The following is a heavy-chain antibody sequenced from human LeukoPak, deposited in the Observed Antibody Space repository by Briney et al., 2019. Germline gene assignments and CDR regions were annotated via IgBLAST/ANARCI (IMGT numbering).Heavy chain of an antibody. CDR3: ARDAKQQLVRGFDY. CDR2: ISSSGSTI. Sequence: GGSLGLSCAASGFTFSSYEMNWVRQAPGKGLEWVSYISSSGSTIYYADSVKGRFTISRDNAKNSLYLQMNSLRAEDTAVYYCARDAKQQLVRGFDYWGQGTLVTVSS. V-gene: IGHV3-48*03. CDR1: GFTFSSYE. D-gene: IGHD6-13*01. J-gene: IGHJ4*02.